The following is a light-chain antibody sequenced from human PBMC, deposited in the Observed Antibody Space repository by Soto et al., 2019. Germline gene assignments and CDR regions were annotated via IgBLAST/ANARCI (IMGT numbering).Light chain of an antibody. CDR3: QQYASFWT. CDR2: KAS. V-gene: IGKV1-5*03. CDR1: QSISNS. Sequence: DIQMTQSPSTLSASVGDRVTITCRATQSISNSLAWYQQKPGKAPNLLIYKASSLETGGPSRFSGRGSGTEFTLTITSLQPDDSANDYCQQYASFWTFGQWTKVEIK. J-gene: IGKJ1*01.